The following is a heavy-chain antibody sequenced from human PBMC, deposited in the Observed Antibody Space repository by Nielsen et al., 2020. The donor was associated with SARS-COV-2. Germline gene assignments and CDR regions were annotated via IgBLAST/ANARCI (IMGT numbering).Heavy chain of an antibody. CDR1: GFSLSTSGMC. J-gene: IGHJ4*02. Sequence: SGPTLVKPTQTLTLTCTFSGFSLSTSGMCVSWIRQPPGKALEWLARIDWDDDKYYSTSLKTRLTISKDTSKNQVVLTMTSMDPVDTATYYCARISGIAVAGNFDYWGQGTLVTVSS. D-gene: IGHD6-19*01. CDR2: IDWDDDK. CDR3: ARISGIAVAGNFDY. V-gene: IGHV2-70*11.